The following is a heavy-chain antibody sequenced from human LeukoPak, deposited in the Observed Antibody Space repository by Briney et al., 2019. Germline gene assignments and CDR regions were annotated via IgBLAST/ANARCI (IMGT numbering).Heavy chain of an antibody. V-gene: IGHV4-30-4*07. CDR3: ARGDYGSGSYYKDLMDV. J-gene: IGHJ6*03. D-gene: IGHD3-10*01. Sequence: SETLSLTCAVSGGSISSGGYSWSWIRQPPGKGLEWIGYIYYSGSTYYNPSLKSRVTISVDTSKNQFSLKLSSVTAADTAVYYCARGDYGSGSYYKDLMDVWGKGTTVTVSS. CDR1: GGSISSGGYS. CDR2: IYYSGST.